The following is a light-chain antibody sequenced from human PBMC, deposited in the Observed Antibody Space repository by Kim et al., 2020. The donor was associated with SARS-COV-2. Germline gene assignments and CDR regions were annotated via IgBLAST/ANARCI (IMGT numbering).Light chain of an antibody. V-gene: IGKV3D-15*01. CDR2: DAS. J-gene: IGKJ4*01. CDR3: QQYYTWSALT. CDR1: QIVRSS. Sequence: SPGQRATLTCRASQIVRSSLAWYQQTPGQAPRLLIYDASIRATGVPARFTGSGSGTEFTLTISSLQSEDFAVYFCQQYYTWSALTFGGGTKVDIK.